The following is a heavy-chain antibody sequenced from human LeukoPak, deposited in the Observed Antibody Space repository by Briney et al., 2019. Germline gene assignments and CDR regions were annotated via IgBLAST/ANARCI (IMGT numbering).Heavy chain of an antibody. V-gene: IGHV5-51*01. D-gene: IGHD3-10*01. Sequence: RGESLKISCKGSGYSFTSYWIGWVRQMPGKGLEWMGIIYPGGSDTRYSPPFQGQVTISADKSINTAYLQWSSLKASDTAMYYCASPTNFGSGSYYDAFDIWGQGTMVTVSS. CDR1: GYSFTSYW. CDR3: ASPTNFGSGSYYDAFDI. J-gene: IGHJ3*02. CDR2: IYPGGSDT.